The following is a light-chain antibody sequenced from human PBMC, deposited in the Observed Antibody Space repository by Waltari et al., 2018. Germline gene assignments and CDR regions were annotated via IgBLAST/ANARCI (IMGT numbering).Light chain of an antibody. CDR1: SSDVGSYTL. CDR2: EGS. J-gene: IGLJ3*02. CDR3: CSYAGSSIWV. Sequence: QSALTQPASVSGSPGQSITIPCTGTSSDVGSYTLVSWYQQHPGKAPKLMVYEGSKRPSGVSIRFSGSKSGNTASLSISGLQAEDEADYYCCSYAGSSIWVFGGGTKLTVL. V-gene: IGLV2-23*01.